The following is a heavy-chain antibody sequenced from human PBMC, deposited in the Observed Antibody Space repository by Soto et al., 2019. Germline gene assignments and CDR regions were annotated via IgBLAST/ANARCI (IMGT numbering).Heavy chain of an antibody. CDR1: GFTFSGSA. V-gene: IGHV3-73*01. CDR2: IRSKANSYAT. Sequence: GGSLRLSCAASGFTFSGSAMHWVRQASGKGLEWVGRIRSKANSYATAYAASVKGRFTISRDDSKNTAYLQMNSLKTEDTAVYYCTRNFWSGYYPVNYYYRMEVWGQGTTVTVSS. CDR3: TRNFWSGYYPVNYYYRMEV. J-gene: IGHJ6*02. D-gene: IGHD3-3*01.